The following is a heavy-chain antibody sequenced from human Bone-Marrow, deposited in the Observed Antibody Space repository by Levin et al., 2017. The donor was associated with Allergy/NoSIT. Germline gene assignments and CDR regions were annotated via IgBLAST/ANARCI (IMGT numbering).Heavy chain of an antibody. CDR3: ARVARHYDTWRGSYTAGTWYFDS. CDR2: IYYSGSA. V-gene: IGHV4-59*01. CDR1: GDSMNNYY. J-gene: IGHJ4*02. D-gene: IGHD3-3*01. Sequence: PSETLSLTCTVAGDSMNNYYWSWIRQPPGKGLEWIGYIYYSGSANYSPSLKSRVSILINTSRKQFSLKLTSVTTSDTAVYYCARVARHYDTWRGSYTAGTWYFDSWGQGTQVIVSS.